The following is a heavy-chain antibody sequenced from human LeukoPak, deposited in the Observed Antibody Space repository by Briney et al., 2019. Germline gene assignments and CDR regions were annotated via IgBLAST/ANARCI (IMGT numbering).Heavy chain of an antibody. CDR2: FDPEDGET. CDR1: GYTLTELS. J-gene: IGHJ4*02. Sequence: AASVKVSYKVSGYTLTELSMHWVRQAPGKGLEWMGGFDPEDGETIYAQKFQGRVTMTEDTSTDTAYMELSSLRSEDTAVYYCATVRRGNGAFDYWGQGTLVTVSS. V-gene: IGHV1-24*01. CDR3: ATVRRGNGAFDY. D-gene: IGHD4-23*01.